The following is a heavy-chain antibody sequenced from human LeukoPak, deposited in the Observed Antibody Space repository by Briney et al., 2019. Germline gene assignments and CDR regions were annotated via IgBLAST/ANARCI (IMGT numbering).Heavy chain of an antibody. D-gene: IGHD3-10*02. V-gene: IGHV3-33*01. CDR2: IWFDGSNK. Sequence: GRSLRLSCAASKFTFSTYGMHWARQAPGKGLEWVAFIWFDGSNKYYADSVKGRFTISRDNSKNTLYLQMNSLRAEDTAVYYCCSGSPKGVDYWGQGTLVTVSS. CDR1: KFTFSTYG. CDR3: CSGSPKGVDY. J-gene: IGHJ4*02.